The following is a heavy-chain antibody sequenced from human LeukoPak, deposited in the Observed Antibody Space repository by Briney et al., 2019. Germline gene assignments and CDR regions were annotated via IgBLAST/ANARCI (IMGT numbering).Heavy chain of an antibody. Sequence: SETLSLTCTVSGGSISSSSYYWGWIRQPPGKGLGWIGSIYYSGSTYYNPSLKSRVTISVDTSKNQFSLKLSSVTAADTAVYYCASCCALIWCGEFPPDYWGQGTLVTVSS. CDR2: IYYSGST. D-gene: IGHD3-10*01. J-gene: IGHJ4*02. CDR3: ASCCALIWCGEFPPDY. V-gene: IGHV4-39*01. CDR1: GGSISSSSYY.